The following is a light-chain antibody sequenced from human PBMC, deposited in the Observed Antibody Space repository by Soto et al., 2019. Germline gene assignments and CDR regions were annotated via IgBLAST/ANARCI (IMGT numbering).Light chain of an antibody. Sequence: EIVLTQSPGTLSLSPGERATLSCRASQSVSSNYLAWYQQKPGQAPRLLIYAAFNRATGIPDRFSGSGPGTDFTLTINRLEPEDFAVYYCQQYGGSPYTFGQGTKLEIK. J-gene: IGKJ2*01. CDR2: AAF. CDR3: QQYGGSPYT. V-gene: IGKV3-20*01. CDR1: QSVSSNY.